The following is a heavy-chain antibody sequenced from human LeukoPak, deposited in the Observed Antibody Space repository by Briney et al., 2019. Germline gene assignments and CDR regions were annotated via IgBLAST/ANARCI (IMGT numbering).Heavy chain of an antibody. CDR3: ARHRVATADGMDV. CDR1: GYSFTSYW. D-gene: IGHD1-26*01. V-gene: IGHV5-51*01. J-gene: IGHJ6*04. CDR2: IYPGDSDT. Sequence: GESLKISCKGSGYSFTSYWIVWVRQMPGKGLEWMGIIYPGDSDTTYSPSFQGQVTISAAKSISTAYLQWSSLKASDTAIYYCARHRVATADGMDVWGKGTTVTVSS.